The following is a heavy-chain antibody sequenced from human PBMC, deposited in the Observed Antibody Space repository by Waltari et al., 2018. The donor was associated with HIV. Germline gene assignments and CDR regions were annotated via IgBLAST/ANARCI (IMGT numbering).Heavy chain of an antibody. CDR2: IYHSGST. J-gene: IGHJ6*02. Sequence: QVQLPESGPGLVKPSGTLSLTCAVPGGSISSSYWWIWFCQPPGKGLEWIGKIYHSGSTNYNPSLKSRVTISVDKSKNQFSLKLGSVTAADTAVYYCARLQLERNYYYYGMDVWGQGTTVTVSS. CDR1: GGSISSSYW. V-gene: IGHV4-4*02. CDR3: ARLQLERNYYYYGMDV. D-gene: IGHD1-1*01.